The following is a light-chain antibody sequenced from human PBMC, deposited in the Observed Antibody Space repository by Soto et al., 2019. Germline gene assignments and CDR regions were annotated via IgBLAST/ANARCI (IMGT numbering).Light chain of an antibody. CDR2: DAS. V-gene: IGKV1-5*01. CDR3: QQSDSYPYT. J-gene: IGKJ2*01. CDR1: QSISEW. Sequence: DIQMTQSPSTLSASVGDRVSITCRASQSISEWLARYQQKPGKAPKLLIHDASSLDSGVPSRFRGSGSGTEFTLTITSLQPEDFATYYCQQSDSYPYTFGQGTKLEIK.